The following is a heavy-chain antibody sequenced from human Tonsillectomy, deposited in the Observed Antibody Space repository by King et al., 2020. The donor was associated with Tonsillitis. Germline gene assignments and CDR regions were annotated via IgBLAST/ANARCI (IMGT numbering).Heavy chain of an antibody. CDR1: GFTFSNYI. CDR3: ARESIRGYSGGLDY. J-gene: IGHJ4*02. D-gene: IGHD3-3*02. V-gene: IGHV3-30-3*01. CDR2: ISSDGSNK. Sequence: VQLVESGGGVVQPERSLRLSCAASGFTFSNYIMHWVRQAPGKGLEWVALISSDGSNKYYADSVKGRFTISRDNSKNTLYLEMNTLRADDTALYYCARESIRGYSGGLDYWGQGTLVTVSS.